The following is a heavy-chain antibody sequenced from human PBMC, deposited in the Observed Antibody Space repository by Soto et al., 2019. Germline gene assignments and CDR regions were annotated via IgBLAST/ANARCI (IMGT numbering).Heavy chain of an antibody. D-gene: IGHD3-3*01. CDR1: GGSIGSYY. Sequence: SETLSLTCTVSGGSIGSYYWSWIRQPPGKGLEWIGYIYYSGSTNYNPSLKSRVTISVDTSKNQFSLKLSSVTAADTAVYYCARVRAKKSITIFGVVIRYNWFDPWGQGTLVTVSS. J-gene: IGHJ5*02. CDR3: ARVRAKKSITIFGVVIRYNWFDP. V-gene: IGHV4-59*01. CDR2: IYYSGST.